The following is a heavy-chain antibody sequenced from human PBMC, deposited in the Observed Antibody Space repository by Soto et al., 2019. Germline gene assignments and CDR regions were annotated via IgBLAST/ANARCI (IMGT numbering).Heavy chain of an antibody. Sequence: ASVKVSRKVSGYTLTELSMHWVRHAPGKGLEWMGGFDPEDGETIYAQKFQGRVTMTEDTSTDTAYMELSSLRSEDTAVYYCATDTAMARWVFDYRGQRTLVTVSS. CDR3: ATDTAMARWVFDY. J-gene: IGHJ4*02. CDR2: FDPEDGET. D-gene: IGHD5-18*01. CDR1: GYTLTELS. V-gene: IGHV1-24*01.